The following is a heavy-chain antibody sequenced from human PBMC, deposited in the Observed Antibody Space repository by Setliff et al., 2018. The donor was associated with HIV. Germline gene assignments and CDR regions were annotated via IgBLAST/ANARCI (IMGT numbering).Heavy chain of an antibody. CDR3: ARVGVYYDPRERSVAAFDI. CDR1: GYTFTSYG. J-gene: IGHJ3*02. CDR2: ISAYNGNT. D-gene: IGHD3-3*01. Sequence: GASVKVSCKASGYTFTSYGISWVRQAPGQGLERMGWISAYNGNTNYAQKLQGRVTMTTDTSTSTAYMELRSLRSDDTAVYYCARVGVYYDPRERSVAAFDIWGQGTMVTVSS. V-gene: IGHV1-18*01.